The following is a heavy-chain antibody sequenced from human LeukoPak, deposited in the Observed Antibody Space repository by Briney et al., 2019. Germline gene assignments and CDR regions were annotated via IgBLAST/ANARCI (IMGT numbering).Heavy chain of an antibody. Sequence: GGSLRLSCAASGFTFSNYAMTWVRQAPGKGLEWVSSISTSGDSTAYAASVKGRFTISRDNSKYTLCLQLSSLRAEDTAVYYCARGRGSPYYFDCWGQGTLVTVSS. CDR2: ISTSGDST. J-gene: IGHJ4*02. CDR3: ARGRGSPYYFDC. CDR1: GFTFSNYA. V-gene: IGHV3-23*01. D-gene: IGHD1-26*01.